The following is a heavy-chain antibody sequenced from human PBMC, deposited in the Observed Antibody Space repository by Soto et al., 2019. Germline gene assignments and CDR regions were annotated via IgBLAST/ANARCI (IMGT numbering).Heavy chain of an antibody. CDR1: GYTLTTYD. J-gene: IGHJ6*02. V-gene: IGHV1-18*01. D-gene: IGHD2-8*01. Sequence: ASVKVSCKASGYTLTTYDISWVRQAPGQGLEWMGRISTYNGNTNYPQSLQGRLTMTTDTSTSTAYMELRSLRSDDTAVYYCARDPYNVLMVNAPNLYGMDVWGQGTTVTVS. CDR3: ARDPYNVLMVNAPNLYGMDV. CDR2: ISTYNGNT.